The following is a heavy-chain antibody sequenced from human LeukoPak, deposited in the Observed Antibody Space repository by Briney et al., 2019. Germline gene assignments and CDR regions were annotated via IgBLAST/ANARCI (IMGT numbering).Heavy chain of an antibody. D-gene: IGHD2-15*01. V-gene: IGHV3-23*01. CDR1: GFTLNKHA. CDR3: AKDYCSGCNCPFPFFDS. J-gene: IGHJ4*02. Sequence: PGGSLRLSCAASGFTLNKHAMSWVRQAPGEGLEWVSAIIDVGDTYYADSVKGRFTISRDYSRNTLYLQMNSLRAEDTATYYCAKDYCSGCNCPFPFFDSWGQGTLVTVSS. CDR2: IIDVGDT.